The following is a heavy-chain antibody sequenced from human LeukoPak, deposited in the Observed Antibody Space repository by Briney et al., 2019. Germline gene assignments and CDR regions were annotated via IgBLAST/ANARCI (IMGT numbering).Heavy chain of an antibody. CDR1: GGSISSSSYY. CDR3: ASRGRDGYNDYYHYYMDV. D-gene: IGHD5-24*01. CDR2: IYYSGST. V-gene: IGHV4-39*01. J-gene: IGHJ6*03. Sequence: SETQSLTCTVSGGSISSSSYYWGWIRQPPGKGLEWIGSIYYSGSTYYNPSLKSRVTISVDTSKNQFSLKLSSVTAADTAVYYCASRGRDGYNDYYHYYMDVWGKGTTVTVSS.